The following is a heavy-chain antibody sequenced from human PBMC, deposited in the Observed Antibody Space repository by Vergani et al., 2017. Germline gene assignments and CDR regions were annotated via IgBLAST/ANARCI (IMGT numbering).Heavy chain of an antibody. Sequence: QVQLVESGGGVVQPGRSLRLSCAASGFTFSSYGMHWVRQAPGKGLEWVAVISYDGSNKYYADSVKGRFTISRDNSKNTLYLQMNSLRAEDTAVYYCAKELNGLMIVSMDAFDIWGQGTMVTVSS. V-gene: IGHV3-30*18. CDR3: AKELNGLMIVSMDAFDI. CDR2: ISYDGSNK. J-gene: IGHJ3*02. D-gene: IGHD3-22*01. CDR1: GFTFSSYG.